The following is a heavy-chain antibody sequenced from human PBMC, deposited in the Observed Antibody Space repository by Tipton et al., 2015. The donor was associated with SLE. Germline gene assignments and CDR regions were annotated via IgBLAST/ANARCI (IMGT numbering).Heavy chain of an antibody. CDR3: TRGGRGDGANPFDP. V-gene: IGHV4-61*02. CDR2: IHASGSSGST. CDR1: GGSISSGGHY. Sequence: TLSLTCTVSGGSISSGGHYWSWIRQPAGKGLEWIGRIHASGSSGSTEYNPSLKSRVTISAATSKNQFSLKLTSVTVADTAVYYCTRGGRGDGANPFDPWGQGTLVTVST. D-gene: IGHD4/OR15-4a*01. J-gene: IGHJ5*02.